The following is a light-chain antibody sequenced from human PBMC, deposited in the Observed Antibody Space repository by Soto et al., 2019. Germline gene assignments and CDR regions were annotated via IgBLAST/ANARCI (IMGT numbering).Light chain of an antibody. V-gene: IGLV2-14*03. CDR3: TSYTSSTPFYV. CDR2: DVY. J-gene: IGLJ1*01. CDR1: RTEVEGYDY. Sequence: SVLTQPASLSGSPGQSIAISCTGVRTEVEGYDYVSWYQQHPGQAPQLIIYDVYKRPSGFSLRFSGSKSGDTASLTIFGLQAEDEADYYCTSYTSSTPFYVFGTGTKVTVL.